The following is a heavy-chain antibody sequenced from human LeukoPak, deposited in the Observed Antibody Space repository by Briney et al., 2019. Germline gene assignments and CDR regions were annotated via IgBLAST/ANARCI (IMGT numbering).Heavy chain of an antibody. CDR2: ISWNSGNI. J-gene: IGHJ5*02. CDR3: ARGNSGSYSLDWFDP. V-gene: IGHV3-9*03. CDR1: GFTFSSYE. Sequence: PGGSLRLSCAASGFTFSSYEMNWVRQAPGKGLEWVSGISWNSGNIGYADSVKGRFTISRDNAKNSLYLQMNSLRAEDMALYYCARGNSGSYSLDWFDPWGPGTLVTVSS. D-gene: IGHD1-26*01.